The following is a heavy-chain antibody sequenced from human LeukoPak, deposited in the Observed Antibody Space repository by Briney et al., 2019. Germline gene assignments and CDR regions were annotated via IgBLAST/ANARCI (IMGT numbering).Heavy chain of an antibody. CDR3: ARGRWVAPRQGYCFDY. CDR2: INAGNGDT. CDR1: GYTFTDYA. V-gene: IGHV1-3*01. D-gene: IGHD5-12*01. J-gene: IGHJ4*02. Sequence: ASVKVSCKASGYTFTDYAMQWVRQAPGQSLEWMGWINAGNGDTKYSQMFQGRVTITRDTSASTAYMELSSLRSEDTAVYYCARGRWVAPRQGYCFDYWGQGTLVTVSS.